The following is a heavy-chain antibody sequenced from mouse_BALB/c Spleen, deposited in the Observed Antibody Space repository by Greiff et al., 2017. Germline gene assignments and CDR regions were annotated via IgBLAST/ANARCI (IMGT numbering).Heavy chain of an antibody. CDR3: APIYYYGSSYNLPFDY. CDR1: GFNIKDTY. V-gene: IGHV14-3*02. Sequence: VQLQQSGAELVKPGASVKLSCTASGFNIKDTYMHWVKQRPEQGLEWIGRIDPANGNTKYDPKFQGKATITADTSSNTAYLQLSSLTSEDTAVYYCAPIYYYGSSYNLPFDYWGQGTTLTVSS. D-gene: IGHD1-1*01. J-gene: IGHJ2*01. CDR2: IDPANGNT.